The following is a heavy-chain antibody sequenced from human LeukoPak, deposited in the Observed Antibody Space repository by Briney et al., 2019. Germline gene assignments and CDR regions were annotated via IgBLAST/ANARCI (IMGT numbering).Heavy chain of an antibody. CDR2: ISSSDSTI. D-gene: IGHD1-1*01. J-gene: IGHJ5*02. V-gene: IGHV3-48*03. Sequence: GGALRLSCAASALTLSSYEMNCVRQAPGEGLEWVSYISSSDSTIYYADSVKSRFTISRDNAKNSLYLQMNSLRVEDTAVYYCARSAGTWFDPWGEGTLVTVSS. CDR1: ALTLSSYE. CDR3: ARSAGTWFDP.